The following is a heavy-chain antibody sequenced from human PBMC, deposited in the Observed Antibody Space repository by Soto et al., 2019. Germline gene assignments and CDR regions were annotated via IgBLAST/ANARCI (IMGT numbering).Heavy chain of an antibody. J-gene: IGHJ5*02. V-gene: IGHV3-30-3*01. Sequence: PGGSLRLSCAASGFTFSSYAMHWVRQAPGKGLEWVAVISYDGSNKYYADSVKGRFTISRDNSKNTLYLQMNSLRAEDTAVYYCARDCDTNSYFSWLDPWGQGTLVTVSS. CDR1: GFTFSSYA. CDR2: ISYDGSNK. D-gene: IGHD3-22*01. CDR3: ARDCDTNSYFSWLDP.